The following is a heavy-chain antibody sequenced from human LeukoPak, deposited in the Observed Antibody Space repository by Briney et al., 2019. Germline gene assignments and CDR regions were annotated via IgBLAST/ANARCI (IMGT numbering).Heavy chain of an antibody. V-gene: IGHV3-30*03. CDR1: GFTFSRHG. Sequence: GGSLRLSCAPSGFTFSRHGMHWVRQVPGKGLEWVAIISNDGSRKYYAHSVEGRFAISRDNSKNTLYLQMDSLRAEDTAVYYCARDRAWNYFDYWGQGTLVTVSS. J-gene: IGHJ4*02. CDR2: ISNDGSRK. CDR3: ARDRAWNYFDY. D-gene: IGHD3-3*01.